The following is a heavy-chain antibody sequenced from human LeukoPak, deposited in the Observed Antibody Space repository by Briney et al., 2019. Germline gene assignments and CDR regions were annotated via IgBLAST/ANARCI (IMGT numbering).Heavy chain of an antibody. Sequence: GGFLRLSCAASGFTFSSFDMHWVRQPTGQGLEWVSTIGTASDTYYPGSVEGRFTLSRDNAKNSLYLQMNSLTAGDTAVYYCARGPPRGKYYYMDVWGKGTTVTVSS. CDR3: ARGPPRGKYYYMDV. V-gene: IGHV3-13*01. D-gene: IGHD1-1*01. J-gene: IGHJ6*03. CDR2: IGTASDT. CDR1: GFTFSSFD.